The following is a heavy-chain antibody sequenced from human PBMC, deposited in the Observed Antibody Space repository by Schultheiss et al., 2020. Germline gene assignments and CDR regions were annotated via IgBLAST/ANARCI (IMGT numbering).Heavy chain of an antibody. V-gene: IGHV3-21*01. J-gene: IGHJ6*04. Sequence: GGSLRLSCAASGFTFSSYSMNWVRQAPGKGLEWVSSISSSSSYIYYADSVKGRFTISRDNAKNSLYLQMNSLRDEDTAVYYCARDSVDCSGGSCYEGDYYYGMDVWGKGTTLTVSS. D-gene: IGHD2-15*01. CDR2: ISSSSSYI. CDR1: GFTFSSYS. CDR3: ARDSVDCSGGSCYEGDYYYGMDV.